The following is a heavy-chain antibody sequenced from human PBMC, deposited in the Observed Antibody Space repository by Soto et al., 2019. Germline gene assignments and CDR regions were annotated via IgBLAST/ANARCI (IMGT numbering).Heavy chain of an antibody. CDR3: ARGRIAAAGTEDY. CDR2: IYHSGST. J-gene: IGHJ4*02. V-gene: IGHV4-4*02. Sequence: QVQLQESGPGLVKPSGTLSLTCAVSSGSISSSNWWSWVRQPPGKGLAWIGEIYHSGSTNYHPSLKGRVPISVDKSKHQSSLKLSSVTAADTAVYYCARGRIAAAGTEDYWGQGTLVTVSS. CDR1: SGSISSSNW. D-gene: IGHD6-13*01.